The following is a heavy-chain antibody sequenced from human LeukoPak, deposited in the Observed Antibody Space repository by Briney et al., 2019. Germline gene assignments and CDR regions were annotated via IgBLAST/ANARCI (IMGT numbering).Heavy chain of an antibody. V-gene: IGHV4-59*04. Sequence: SETLSLTCTVSGGSISSYYWSWIRQPPGKGLEWIGYIYYSGSTYYNPSLKSRVTISVDTSKNQFSLKLSSVTAADTAVYYCARLRLYCSGGSCYSLWFDPWGQGTLVTVSS. J-gene: IGHJ5*02. CDR1: GGSISSYY. D-gene: IGHD2-15*01. CDR2: IYYSGST. CDR3: ARLRLYCSGGSCYSLWFDP.